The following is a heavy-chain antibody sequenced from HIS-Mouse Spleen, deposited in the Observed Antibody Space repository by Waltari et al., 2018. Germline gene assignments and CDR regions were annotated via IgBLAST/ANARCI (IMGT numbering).Heavy chain of an antibody. CDR3: AREIPYSSSWYDWYFDL. CDR2: IYYSGST. D-gene: IGHD6-13*01. V-gene: IGHV4-39*07. CDR1: GGSIRRSSYY. J-gene: IGHJ2*01. Sequence: QLQLQESGPGLVKPAETLFLTCTVSGGSIRRSSYYWGWISQPPGKGLEWIGSIYYSGSTYYNPSLKSRVTISVDTSKNQFSLKLSSVTAADTAVYYCAREIPYSSSWYDWYFDLWGRGTLVTVSS.